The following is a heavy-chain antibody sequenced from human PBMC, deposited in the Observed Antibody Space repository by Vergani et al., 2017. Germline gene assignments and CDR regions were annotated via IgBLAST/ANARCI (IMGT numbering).Heavy chain of an antibody. CDR3: AKAGIVGATHGRYYFDY. J-gene: IGHJ4*02. D-gene: IGHD1-26*01. CDR1: GFTFSSYA. V-gene: IGHV3-23*01. CDR2: ISGSGGST. Sequence: EVQLLESGGGLVQPGGSLRLSCAASGFTFSSYAMSWVRQAPGKGLEWVSAISGSGGSTYYADSVKGRFTISRENSKNTLYLQMNSLRAEDTAVYYCAKAGIVGATHGRYYFDYWGQGTLVTVSS.